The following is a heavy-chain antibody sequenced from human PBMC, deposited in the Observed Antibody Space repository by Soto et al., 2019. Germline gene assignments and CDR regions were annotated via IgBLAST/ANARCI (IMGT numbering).Heavy chain of an antibody. CDR1: GFTFNVYS. J-gene: IGHJ5*01. Sequence: SLRLSCAASGFTFNVYSMNWVRQAPGKGLEWISSISSSSNYIHYRDSVRGRFTISRDNAKNSLYLQLDSLRVEDTAVYFCARDRGSEVFDSWGQGTLVTVSS. V-gene: IGHV3-21*01. CDR3: ARDRGSEVFDS. CDR2: ISSSSNYI. D-gene: IGHD5-12*01.